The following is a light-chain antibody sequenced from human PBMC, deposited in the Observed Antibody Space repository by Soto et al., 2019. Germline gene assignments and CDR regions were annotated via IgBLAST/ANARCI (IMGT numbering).Light chain of an antibody. CDR1: SSSIGSNY. J-gene: IGLJ1*01. CDR2: ESK. V-gene: IGLV1-51*01. CDR3: GTWDSSLNGYV. Sequence: QSVLTQPPSVSAALGQMITISCSGSSSSIGSNYISWYQQLPGTAPKLLIYESKKRPSGISDRISGSKSGTSATLGIAGLQTGDEADYYCGTWDSSLNGYVFGTGTKGTV.